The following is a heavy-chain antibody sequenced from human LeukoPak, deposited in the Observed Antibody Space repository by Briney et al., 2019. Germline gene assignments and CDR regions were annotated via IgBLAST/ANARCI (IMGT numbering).Heavy chain of an antibody. V-gene: IGHV1-58*01. J-gene: IGHJ4*02. Sequence: SVKVSCKASGFIFSSSAVQWVRQARGQRLEWIGWNVVGSGNTNYAQNFQERVTITRDMSTSTAYMELSSLRSEDTAVYYCVADCYGDCIDWGQGTLVTVSS. CDR1: GFIFSSSA. D-gene: IGHD4-17*01. CDR3: VADCYGDCID. CDR2: NVVGSGNT.